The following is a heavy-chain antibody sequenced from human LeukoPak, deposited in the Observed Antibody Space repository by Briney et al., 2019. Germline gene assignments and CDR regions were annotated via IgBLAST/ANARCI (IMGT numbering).Heavy chain of an antibody. J-gene: IGHJ6*02. CDR3: ARERYSSSDAGMDV. CDR1: GFTVSSNY. D-gene: IGHD6-13*01. V-gene: IGHV3-53*01. Sequence: GVLRLSCAASGFTVSSNYMSWVRQAPGKGLEWVSVIYSGGGTYYADSVKGRFTISRDNSKNTLYLQMNSLRAEDTAVYYCARERYSSSDAGMDVWGQGTTVTVSS. CDR2: IYSGGGT.